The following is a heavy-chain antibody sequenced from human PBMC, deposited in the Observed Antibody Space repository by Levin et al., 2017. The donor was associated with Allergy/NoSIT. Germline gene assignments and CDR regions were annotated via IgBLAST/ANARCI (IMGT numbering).Heavy chain of an antibody. CDR3: ARDQPGYGSDY. V-gene: IGHV4-59*01. CDR1: GGSISSYY. J-gene: IGHJ4*02. Sequence: PSETLSLTCTVSGGSISSYYWSWIRQTPGKGLEWIGYIHYSGSTYYNPSLKSRVTISVDTSKNQFSLKLSSVTAADTAVYYCARDQPGYGSDYWGQGTLVTVSS. D-gene: IGHD3-10*01. CDR2: IHYSGST.